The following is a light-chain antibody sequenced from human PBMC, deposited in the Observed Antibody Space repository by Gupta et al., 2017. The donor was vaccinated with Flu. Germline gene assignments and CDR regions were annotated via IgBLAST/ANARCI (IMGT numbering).Light chain of an antibody. CDR3: QQYYSYSWR. CDR1: QSISRY. Sequence: DIQMTQSPSTLSASVGDRLTITFRSSQSISRYLAWYQQKPGKAPKLLIYRASTLESGVPLRFSGSGSGTEFTLTISSLQPDDFATYYCQQYYSYSWRFGQGTKLEIK. CDR2: RAS. J-gene: IGKJ1*01. V-gene: IGKV1-5*03.